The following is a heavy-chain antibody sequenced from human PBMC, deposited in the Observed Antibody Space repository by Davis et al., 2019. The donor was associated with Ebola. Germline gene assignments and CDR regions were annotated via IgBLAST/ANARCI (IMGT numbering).Heavy chain of an antibody. CDR1: GGSFSGYY. Sequence: MPGGSLRLSCAVYGGSFSGYYWSWIRQPPGKGLEWIGEINDSGSTNYNPSLKSRVTISVDTSKNQFSLKVNSVTAADTAVYYCARPVGVYYHYFDYWGQGTLVTVSS. J-gene: IGHJ4*02. CDR3: ARPVGVYYHYFDY. V-gene: IGHV4-34*01. D-gene: IGHD1-26*01. CDR2: INDSGST.